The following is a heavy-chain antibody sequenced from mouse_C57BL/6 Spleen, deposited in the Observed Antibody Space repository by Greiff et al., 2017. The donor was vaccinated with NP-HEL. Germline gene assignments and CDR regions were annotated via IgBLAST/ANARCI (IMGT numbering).Heavy chain of an antibody. J-gene: IGHJ3*01. D-gene: IGHD1-1*01. Sequence: EVKLVESGPELVKPGASVKIPCKASGYTFTDYNMDWVKQSHGKSLEWIGDINPNNGGTIYNQKFKGKATLTVDKSSSTAYMELRSLTSEDTAVYYCARHYGRGGWFAYWGQGTLVTVSA. V-gene: IGHV1-18*01. CDR1: GYTFTDYN. CDR3: ARHYGRGGWFAY. CDR2: INPNNGGT.